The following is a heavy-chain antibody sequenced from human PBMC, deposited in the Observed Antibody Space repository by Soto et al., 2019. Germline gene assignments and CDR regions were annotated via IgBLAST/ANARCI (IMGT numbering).Heavy chain of an antibody. V-gene: IGHV3-7*04. CDR1: GFTFTSYW. J-gene: IGHJ4*02. CDR2: IKQDGSEK. CDR3: AREETAYFDY. D-gene: IGHD2-21*02. Sequence: EVQLVESGGGLVQPGGSLRLSCAASGFTFTSYWKSWVRQAPGKGLEWVANIKQDGSEKYYVDSVKGRFTISRDNAKNSLYLQMNSLRAEDTAVYYCAREETAYFDYWGQGTLVTVSS.